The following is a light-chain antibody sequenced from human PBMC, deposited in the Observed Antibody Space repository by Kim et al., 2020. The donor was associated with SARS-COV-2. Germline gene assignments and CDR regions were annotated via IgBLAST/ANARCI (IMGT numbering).Light chain of an antibody. CDR3: QQYDTSPSYT. CDR1: QSVSDNY. CDR2: GAS. Sequence: EIVLTQSPGTLSLSPGERATLSCRASQSVSDNYLAWYQQKPGQAPRLLIYGASSRATGIPDRFSGSGSGTDFTLTINRLEPEDFAVYYYQQYDTSPSYTFGQGTKLEI. J-gene: IGKJ2*01. V-gene: IGKV3-20*01.